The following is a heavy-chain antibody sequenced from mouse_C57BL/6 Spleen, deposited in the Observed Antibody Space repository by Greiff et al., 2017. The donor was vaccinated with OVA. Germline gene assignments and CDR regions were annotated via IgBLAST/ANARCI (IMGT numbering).Heavy chain of an antibody. Sequence: EVQRVESGPGLVKPSQSLSLTCSVTGYSITSGYYWNWIRQFPGNKLEWMGYISYDGSNNYNPSLKNRISIPRDTSKNQFFLKLNSVTTEDTATYYCARVRTTVDAMDYWGQGTSVTVSS. CDR1: GYSITSGYY. CDR3: ARVRTTVDAMDY. CDR2: ISYDGSN. J-gene: IGHJ4*01. V-gene: IGHV3-6*01. D-gene: IGHD1-1*01.